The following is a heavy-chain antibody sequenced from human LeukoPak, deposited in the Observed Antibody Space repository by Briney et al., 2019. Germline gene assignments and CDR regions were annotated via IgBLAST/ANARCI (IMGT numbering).Heavy chain of an antibody. J-gene: IGHJ6*03. V-gene: IGHV3-21*03. Sequence: PGGSLRLSCAASGFTFSSYSMNWVRQAPGKGLEWVSSISSSSSYIYYADSVKGRFTISRDNAKNSLYLQMNSLKTEDTAVYYCTTVGLRYNYMDVWGKGTTVTVSS. CDR3: TTVGLRYNYMDV. CDR2: ISSSSSYI. D-gene: IGHD3-16*01. CDR1: GFTFSSYS.